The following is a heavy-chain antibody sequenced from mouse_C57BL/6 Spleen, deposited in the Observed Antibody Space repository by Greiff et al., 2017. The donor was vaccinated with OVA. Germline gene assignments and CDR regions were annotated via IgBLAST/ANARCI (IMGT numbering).Heavy chain of an antibody. J-gene: IGHJ3*01. D-gene: IGHD2-5*01. CDR2: IYPRSGNT. CDR3: ARPYYSNYGRFAY. CDR1: GYTFTSYG. V-gene: IGHV1-81*01. Sequence: VQLQQSGAELARPGASVKLSCKASGYTFTSYGISWVKQRTGQGLEWIGEIYPRSGNTYYNEKFKGKATLTADKSSSTAYMELRSLTSEDSAVYFCARPYYSNYGRFAYWGQGTLVTVSA.